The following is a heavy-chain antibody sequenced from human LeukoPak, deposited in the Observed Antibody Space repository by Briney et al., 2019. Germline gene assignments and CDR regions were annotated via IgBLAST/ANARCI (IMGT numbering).Heavy chain of an antibody. D-gene: IGHD5-18*01. Sequence: ASVKVSCKASGYTFTSYYMHWVRQAPGQGLEWMGIINPSGGSTSYAQKFQGRVTMTRDTSTSTAYMELSSLRSEDTAVYYCAAVEYSYGSLEYYFDYWGQGTLVTVSS. V-gene: IGHV1-46*01. CDR1: GYTFTSYY. CDR2: INPSGGST. CDR3: AAVEYSYGSLEYYFDY. J-gene: IGHJ4*02.